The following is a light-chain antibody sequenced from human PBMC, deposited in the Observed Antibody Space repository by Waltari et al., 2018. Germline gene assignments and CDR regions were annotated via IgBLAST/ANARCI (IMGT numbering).Light chain of an antibody. CDR3: QQRLGT. CDR2: DAS. V-gene: IGKV3-11*01. Sequence: EIVLTQSPATLSLSPGERATLSCRASQSVSSYLAWYQQKRGQPPRLLIYDASSRATDIPARFSGSGSGTDFTLTISSLGPEDFAVYYCQQRLGTFGPGTKVEI. CDR1: QSVSSY. J-gene: IGKJ3*01.